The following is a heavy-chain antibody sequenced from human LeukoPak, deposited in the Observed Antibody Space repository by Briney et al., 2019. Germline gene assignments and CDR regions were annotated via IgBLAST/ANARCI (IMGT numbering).Heavy chain of an antibody. V-gene: IGHV3-48*02. Sequence: GGSLRLSCAASGFTFSSYSMNWVRQAPGRGLEWVSYISSSSSTIYYADSVKGRFTISRDNAKNSLYLQMNSLRDEDTAVYYCARGRVYCSGTSCYEDYWGQGTLVTVSS. J-gene: IGHJ4*02. CDR1: GFTFSSYS. D-gene: IGHD2-2*01. CDR2: ISSSSSTI. CDR3: ARGRVYCSGTSCYEDY.